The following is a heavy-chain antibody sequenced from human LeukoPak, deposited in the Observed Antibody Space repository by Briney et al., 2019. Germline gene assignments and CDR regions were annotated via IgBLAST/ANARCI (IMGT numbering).Heavy chain of an antibody. Sequence: PGGSLRLSCAASGFTFSSYGMHWVRQAPGRGLEWVAVISYDGSNKYYADSVKGRFTISRDNSKNTLYLQMNSLRAEDTAVYYCAGKMATGWLDYWGQGTLVTVSS. CDR3: AGKMATGWLDY. CDR1: GFTFSSYG. D-gene: IGHD5-24*01. CDR2: ISYDGSNK. V-gene: IGHV3-30*03. J-gene: IGHJ4*02.